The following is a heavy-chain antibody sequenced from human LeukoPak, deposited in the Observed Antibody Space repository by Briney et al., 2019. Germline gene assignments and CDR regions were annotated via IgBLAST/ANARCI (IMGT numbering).Heavy chain of an antibody. Sequence: GGSLRLSCAASGLNVSRNYMIWVRQAPGMGLEWVSVIYSDGSTYYADSVKGRFTISRDNSKNTVYLQMSSLGVEDTAVYYGARGGNSGWSDFDYWGQGTLVTVSS. CDR1: GLNVSRNY. J-gene: IGHJ4*02. V-gene: IGHV3-53*01. CDR2: IYSDGST. D-gene: IGHD6-19*01. CDR3: ARGGNSGWSDFDY.